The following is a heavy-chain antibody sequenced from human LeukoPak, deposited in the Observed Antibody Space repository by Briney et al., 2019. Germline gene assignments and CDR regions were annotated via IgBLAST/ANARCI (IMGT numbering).Heavy chain of an antibody. Sequence: ASVKVSCKASGYTFTGYYMHWVRQAPGQGLEWMGWINPNSGGTNYAQKFQGRVTMTRDTSISTAYMELSRLRSDDTAAYYCARGTTVTTVPYYYYYMDVWGKGTTVTISS. CDR1: GYTFTGYY. CDR2: INPNSGGT. J-gene: IGHJ6*03. D-gene: IGHD4-17*01. V-gene: IGHV1-2*02. CDR3: ARGTTVTTVPYYYYYMDV.